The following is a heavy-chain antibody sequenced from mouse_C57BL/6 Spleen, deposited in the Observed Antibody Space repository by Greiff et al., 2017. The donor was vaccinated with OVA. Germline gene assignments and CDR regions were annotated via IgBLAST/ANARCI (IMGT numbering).Heavy chain of an antibody. CDR3: ARSPFPITTVVGGWFAY. CDR2: IHPNSGST. Sequence: QVQLQQPGAELVKPGASVKLSCKASGYTFTSYWMHWVKQRPGQGLEWIGMIHPNSGSTNYNEKFKSKATLTVDKSSSTDYMQLSSLTSEDSAVYYCARSPFPITTVVGGWFAYWGQGTLVTVSA. V-gene: IGHV1-64*01. CDR1: GYTFTSYW. J-gene: IGHJ3*01. D-gene: IGHD1-1*01.